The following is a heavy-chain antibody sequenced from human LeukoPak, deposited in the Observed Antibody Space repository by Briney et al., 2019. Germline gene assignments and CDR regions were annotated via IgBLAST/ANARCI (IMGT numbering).Heavy chain of an antibody. CDR2: ISYDRSNK. Sequence: GGSLRLSCAASGFTFSSYAMHWVRQAPGKGLEWVAVISYDRSNKYYADSVKGRFTISRDNSKNTLYLQMNSLRAEDTAVYYCARGEYSSGWPFDYWGQGTLVTVSS. CDR3: ARGEYSSGWPFDY. V-gene: IGHV3-30-3*01. D-gene: IGHD6-19*01. J-gene: IGHJ4*02. CDR1: GFTFSSYA.